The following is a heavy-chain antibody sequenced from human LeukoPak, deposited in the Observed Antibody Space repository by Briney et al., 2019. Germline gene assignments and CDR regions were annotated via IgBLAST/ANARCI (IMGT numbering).Heavy chain of an antibody. CDR2: ISAYNGNT. CDR1: GYTFTGYY. J-gene: IGHJ3*02. CDR3: ARSSHSWPDAFHI. D-gene: IGHD5-12*01. V-gene: IGHV1-18*04. Sequence: ASVKVSCKASGYTFTGYYMHWVRQAPGQGLEWMGWISAYNGNTNYAQKLQGRVTMTRDTSTSTAYMELRRLRSEDTAVYYCARSSHSWPDAFHIWDQGTMVTVSS.